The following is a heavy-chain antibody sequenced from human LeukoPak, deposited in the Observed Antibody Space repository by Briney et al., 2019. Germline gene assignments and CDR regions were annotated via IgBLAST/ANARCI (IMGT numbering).Heavy chain of an antibody. J-gene: IGHJ4*02. CDR2: ISSSGSTI. Sequence: GGSLRLXCAASGFTCSDYYMSWIRRAPGKGLESVSYISSSGSTIYYADSVKGRFTISRDNAKNSLYLQMNSLRAEDTAVYYCARDFKYYYDSSGYIWGQGTLVTVSS. D-gene: IGHD3-22*01. CDR3: ARDFKYYYDSSGYI. V-gene: IGHV3-11*04. CDR1: GFTCSDYY.